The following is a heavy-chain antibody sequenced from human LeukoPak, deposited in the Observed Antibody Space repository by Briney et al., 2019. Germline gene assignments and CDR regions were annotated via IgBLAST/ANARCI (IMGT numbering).Heavy chain of an antibody. Sequence: GGSLRLSCAASGFTFSSYGMHWVRQAPGKGLEWVAVISYDGSNKYYADSVKGRFTISRDNSKNTLYLQMNSLRAEDTAVYYCAKDGTTNYYYYYMDVWGKGTTVTVSS. CDR3: AKDGTTNYYYYYMDV. D-gene: IGHD4-17*01. V-gene: IGHV3-30*18. CDR2: ISYDGSNK. J-gene: IGHJ6*03. CDR1: GFTFSSYG.